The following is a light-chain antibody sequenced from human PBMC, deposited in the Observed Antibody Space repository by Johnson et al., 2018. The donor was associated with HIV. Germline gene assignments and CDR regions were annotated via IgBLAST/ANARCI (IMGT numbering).Light chain of an antibody. Sequence: QSVLTQPPSVSAAPGQKVTISCFGSDSNIGNNYVSWYQQVPGTAPKLLIYDNDKRPSGIPDRFSGSKSGTSATLGITGLQTGDEGDYFCGAWDSSLSAYVVGTGTKVTVL. CDR3: GAWDSSLSAYV. CDR1: DSNIGNNY. CDR2: DND. V-gene: IGLV1-51*01. J-gene: IGLJ1*01.